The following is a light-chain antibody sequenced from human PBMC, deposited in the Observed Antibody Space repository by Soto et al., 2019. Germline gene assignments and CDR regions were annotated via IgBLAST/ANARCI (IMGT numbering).Light chain of an antibody. CDR3: MQALQTPLT. Sequence: DIVMTQSPLSLPVTPGEPASISCRSSQSLLHSDGYNYFDWYVQKPGQSPQLLIYLGSNRASGVPDRFSGSGSGTDFTLRISRVEPEDVGVYYCMQALQTPLTFGGGTKVEIK. J-gene: IGKJ4*01. CDR1: QSLLHSDGYNY. CDR2: LGS. V-gene: IGKV2-28*01.